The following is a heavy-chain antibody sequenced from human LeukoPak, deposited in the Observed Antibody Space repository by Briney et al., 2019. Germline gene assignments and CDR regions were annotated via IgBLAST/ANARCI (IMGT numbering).Heavy chain of an antibody. J-gene: IGHJ4*02. D-gene: IGHD2-2*01. V-gene: IGHV4-4*07. CDR2: LYTSGST. CDR3: ARDLSYPLHYFDY. CDR1: GGSISSYS. Sequence: SETLSLTCTVSGGSISSYSWSWIRQPAGKGLEWIGRLYTSGSTNYNPSVTSRVTMSLDTSKNQFSLKMKYVTAADTAVYYCARDLSYPLHYFDYWGQGTLVTVSS.